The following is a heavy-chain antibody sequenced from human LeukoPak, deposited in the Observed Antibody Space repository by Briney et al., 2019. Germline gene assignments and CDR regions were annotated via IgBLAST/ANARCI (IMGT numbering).Heavy chain of an antibody. J-gene: IGHJ5*02. V-gene: IGHV1-2*02. Sequence: ASVKVSCKASGYTFTSYYMHWVRQAPGQGLEWMGWINPNSGGTNYAQKFQGRVTMTRDTSISTAYMELSRLRSDDTAVYYCARDKLLWFGELLFDWFDPWGQGTLVTVSS. D-gene: IGHD3-10*01. CDR3: ARDKLLWFGELLFDWFDP. CDR2: INPNSGGT. CDR1: GYTFTSYY.